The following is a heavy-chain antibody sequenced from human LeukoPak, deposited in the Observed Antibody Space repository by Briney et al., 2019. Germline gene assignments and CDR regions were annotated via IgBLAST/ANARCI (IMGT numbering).Heavy chain of an antibody. CDR2: IIPIFGTA. V-gene: IGHV1-69*05. D-gene: IGHD2-2*01. CDR3: ASVPAAKSNYYYYYMDV. Sequence: GASVKVSCTASGGTFSSYAISWVRQAPGQGLEWLGGIIPIFGTANYAQKFQGRVTITTDESTSTAYMELSSLRSEDTAVYYCASVPAAKSNYYYYYMDVWGKGTTVTVSS. CDR1: GGTFSSYA. J-gene: IGHJ6*03.